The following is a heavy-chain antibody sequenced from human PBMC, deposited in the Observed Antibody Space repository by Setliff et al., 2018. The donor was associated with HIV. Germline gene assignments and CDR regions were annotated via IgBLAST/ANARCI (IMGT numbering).Heavy chain of an antibody. J-gene: IGHJ6*02. CDR2: INSDGSST. V-gene: IGHV3-74*01. CDR3: VRDITTCWDV. D-gene: IGHD1-20*01. CDR1: GFSFSNYW. Sequence: GGSLRLSCAASGFSFSNYWMHWVRQAPGKGLVWVSRINSDGSSTSYADSVKGRFTISRDNPKIMLYLQMNSLRGEDTAVYYCVRDITTCWDVWGQGTTVTVSS.